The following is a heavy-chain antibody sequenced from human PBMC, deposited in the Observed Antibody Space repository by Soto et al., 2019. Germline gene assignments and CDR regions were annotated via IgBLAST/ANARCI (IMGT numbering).Heavy chain of an antibody. CDR2: IIPIFGTA. CDR1: GGTFSSYA. J-gene: IGHJ5*02. D-gene: IGHD5-12*01. V-gene: IGHV1-69*01. CDR3: ARRKGYRDGYNYGVDPSGYNWFDP. Sequence: QVQLVQSGAEVKKPGSSVKVSCKASGGTFSSYAISWVRQAPGQGLEWMGGIIPIFGTANYAQKFQGRVTITADESTSTAYMELSSLRSEDTAVYYCARRKGYRDGYNYGVDPSGYNWFDPWGQGTLVTVSS.